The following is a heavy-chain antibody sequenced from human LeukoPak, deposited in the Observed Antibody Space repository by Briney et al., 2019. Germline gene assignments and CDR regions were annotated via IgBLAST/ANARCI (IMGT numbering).Heavy chain of an antibody. D-gene: IGHD1-1*01. V-gene: IGHV6-1*01. CDR2: TYYRSKWYN. Sequence: SQTLSLTCAISGDSVSSNSAAWNWIRQSPSRGLEWLGRTYYRSKWYNDYAVSVKSRITINPDTSKNQFSLQLNSVTPEDTAVYYCARDGTTGTRSFGWFDPWGQGTLVTVSS. CDR1: GDSVSSNSAA. J-gene: IGHJ5*02. CDR3: ARDGTTGTRSFGWFDP.